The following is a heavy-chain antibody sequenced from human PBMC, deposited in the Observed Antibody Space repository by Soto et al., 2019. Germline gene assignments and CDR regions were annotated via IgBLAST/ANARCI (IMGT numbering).Heavy chain of an antibody. V-gene: IGHV3-74*01. CDR2: INSDGSRT. D-gene: IGHD3-22*01. J-gene: IGHJ4*02. CDR3: ARGDGDYYDGNGYLGRH. Sequence: EVQLVESGGGIVQPGGSLRLSCAASGFTFSSYWMHWVRQAPGKGLVWVSRINSDGSRTSYADSAKGRFTISRHNAKNTVYLQMNSLRAEDTAVYYCARGDGDYYDGNGYLGRHWGQGTLVTVSS. CDR1: GFTFSSYW.